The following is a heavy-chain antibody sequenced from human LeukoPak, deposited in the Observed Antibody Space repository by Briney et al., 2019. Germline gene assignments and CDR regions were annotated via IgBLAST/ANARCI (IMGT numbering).Heavy chain of an antibody. D-gene: IGHD2-2*01. CDR2: INPNSGGT. J-gene: IGHJ5*02. CDR1: GYSFIGYY. CDR3: ARGDCSSTSCYGFDP. V-gene: IGHV1-2*02. Sequence: GASVKVSCKASGYSFIGYYMHWVRQAPGQGLEWMGWINPNSGGTNYAQKFQGRVTMTRDTSISTAYMELSRLRSDDTAVYYCARGDCSSTSCYGFDPWGQGTLVTVSS.